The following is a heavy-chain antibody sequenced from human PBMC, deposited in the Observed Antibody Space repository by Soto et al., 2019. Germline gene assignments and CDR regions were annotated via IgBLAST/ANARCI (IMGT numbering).Heavy chain of an antibody. CDR2: ISGSGGST. CDR1: GVTFSSYA. Sequence: EVQLLESGGGLVQPGGSLRLSCAASGVTFSSYAMSWVRQAPGKGLEWVSAISGSGGSTYYADSVKGRFTISRDNSKNTLYLQMHSLRAEDTAVYYCAKDSVRGVTPNWFDPWGQGTLVTVSS. J-gene: IGHJ5*02. V-gene: IGHV3-23*01. D-gene: IGHD3-10*01. CDR3: AKDSVRGVTPNWFDP.